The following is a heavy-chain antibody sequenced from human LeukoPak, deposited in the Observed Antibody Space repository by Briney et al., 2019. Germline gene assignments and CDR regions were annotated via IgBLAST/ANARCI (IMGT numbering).Heavy chain of an antibody. CDR3: AREGRSNWNYSYYYYGMDV. D-gene: IGHD1-7*01. Sequence: GGSLRLSCAASGFTFSSYAMHWVRQAPGKGLEWVAVISYDGSNKYYADSVKGRFTISRDNSKNTLYLQVNSLRAEDTAVYYCAREGRSNWNYSYYYYGMDVWGQGPTVTVSS. CDR1: GFTFSSYA. J-gene: IGHJ6*02. V-gene: IGHV3-30-3*01. CDR2: ISYDGSNK.